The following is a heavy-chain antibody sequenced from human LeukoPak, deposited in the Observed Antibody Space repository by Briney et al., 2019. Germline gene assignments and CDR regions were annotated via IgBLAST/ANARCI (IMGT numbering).Heavy chain of an antibody. D-gene: IGHD6-19*01. Sequence: ASVKVSCKASGSTFTGYYIHWVRQAPGQGLEWMGWINPNSGGTNYAQKFQGRVTMTRDTSISTAYMELSRLRSDDTAVYYCARDWDIAVAFFDCWGQGTLVTVSS. J-gene: IGHJ4*02. CDR2: INPNSGGT. CDR3: ARDWDIAVAFFDC. V-gene: IGHV1-2*02. CDR1: GSTFTGYY.